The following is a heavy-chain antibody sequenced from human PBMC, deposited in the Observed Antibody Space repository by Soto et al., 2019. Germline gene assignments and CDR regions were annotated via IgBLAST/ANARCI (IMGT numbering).Heavy chain of an antibody. CDR2: ISSSSSTI. D-gene: IGHD6-13*01. Sequence: GGSLRLSCAASGFTFSSYSMNWVRQAPGKGLEWVSYISSSSSTIYYADSVKGRFTISRDNAKNSLYLQMNSLRDEDTAVYYCASEETDIAAAGRYYYYYYGMDVWGQGTTVTVSS. J-gene: IGHJ6*02. V-gene: IGHV3-48*02. CDR3: ASEETDIAAAGRYYYYYYGMDV. CDR1: GFTFSSYS.